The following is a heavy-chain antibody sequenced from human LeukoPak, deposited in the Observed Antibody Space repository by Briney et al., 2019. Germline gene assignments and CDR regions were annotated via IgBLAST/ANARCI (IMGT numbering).Heavy chain of an antibody. J-gene: IGHJ4*02. V-gene: IGHV4-39*07. CDR3: AREKQLWSGSESGYFDF. D-gene: IGHD6-6*01. Sequence: NSSETLSLTCTVSGGSISSTSYYWGWIRQPPGKGLEWMGSIYYSGSTYYNPSLKSRLTISVDTSKNQFSLKLSSVTAADTAIYYCAREKQLWSGSESGYFDFWGQGTLVTVSS. CDR1: GGSISSTSYY. CDR2: IYYSGST.